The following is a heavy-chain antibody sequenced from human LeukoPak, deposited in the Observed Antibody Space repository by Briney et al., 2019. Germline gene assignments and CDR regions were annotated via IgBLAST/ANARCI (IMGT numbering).Heavy chain of an antibody. CDR2: IYYSGST. J-gene: IGHJ4*02. CDR3: ARGVTEPGIVVAYLSG. D-gene: IGHD3-22*01. CDR1: GGSISSYY. V-gene: IGHV4-59*12. Sequence: SETLSLTCTVSGGSISSYYWSWIRQPPGKGLEWIGYIYYSGSTNYNPSLKSRVTISVDTSKNQFSLKLSSVTAADTAVYYCARGVTEPGIVVAYLSGWGQGTLVTVSS.